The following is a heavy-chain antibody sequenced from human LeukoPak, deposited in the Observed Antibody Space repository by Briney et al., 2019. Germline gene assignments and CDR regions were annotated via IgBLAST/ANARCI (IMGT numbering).Heavy chain of an antibody. CDR3: ARAIQFGGYFDS. CDR1: GFTVSGYY. Sequence: GGSLRLSCAASGFTVSGYYMSWVRQAPGKGREWVSVIYGACTTYYPDPVKGRFSISSENSKNTLYLQMNSLRAEDPAVYYCARAIQFGGYFDSWGQGTLVTVST. J-gene: IGHJ4*02. D-gene: IGHD2-15*01. V-gene: IGHV3-53*01. CDR2: IYGACTT.